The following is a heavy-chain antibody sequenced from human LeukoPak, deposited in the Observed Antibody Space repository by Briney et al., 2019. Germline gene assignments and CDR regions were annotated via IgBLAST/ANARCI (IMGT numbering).Heavy chain of an antibody. D-gene: IGHD1-26*01. Sequence: GGSLRLSCVASGFTFSAYYMTWVRQAPGKGLEWVANINGGGGEKNYVDSVKGRFTISRDNAKSSLYLQMNSLRAEDTAVYYCARAVVGANDAFDIWGQGTMVTVSS. V-gene: IGHV3-7*03. J-gene: IGHJ3*02. CDR3: ARAVVGANDAFDI. CDR1: GFTFSAYY. CDR2: INGGGGEK.